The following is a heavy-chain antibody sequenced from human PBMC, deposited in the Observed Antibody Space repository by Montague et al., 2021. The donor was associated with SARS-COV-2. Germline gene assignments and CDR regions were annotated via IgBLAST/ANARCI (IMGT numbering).Heavy chain of an antibody. CDR1: GGSMSDHY. D-gene: IGHD3-10*02. V-gene: IGHV4-59*11. CDR2: IYYSGGI. J-gene: IGHJ5*02. Sequence: SETLSLTCTVSGGSMSDHYWAWIRQPPGKGLEWLAYIYYSGGINSNASLKSRVTMSVDTSKNQFSLKLTSVTAADTAVYYCASAVSVRGAVSWFDPWGQGTMVTVSS. CDR3: ASAVSVRGAVSWFDP.